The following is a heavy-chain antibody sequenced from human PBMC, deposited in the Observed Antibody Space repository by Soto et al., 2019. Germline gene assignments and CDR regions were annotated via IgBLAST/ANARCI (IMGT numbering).Heavy chain of an antibody. J-gene: IGHJ4*02. CDR3: ARLDSRKGHYYDY. Sequence: SETLSLTCTVSGDSISSYSWTWIRQPPGRRLEWIGYMYYTGSTNYNPSLKSRVSISVDTSKNQFSLKLRSVTTEDTAVYYCARLDSRKGHYYDYWGQGTLVTVSS. CDR2: MYYTGST. V-gene: IGHV4-59*08. CDR1: GDSISSYS. D-gene: IGHD2-21*01.